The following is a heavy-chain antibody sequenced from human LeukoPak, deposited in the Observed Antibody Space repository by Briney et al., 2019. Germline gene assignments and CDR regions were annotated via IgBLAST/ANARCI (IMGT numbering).Heavy chain of an antibody. CDR2: INWNGGST. J-gene: IGHJ3*02. CDR3: ARRDIVVVPASILGAFDI. D-gene: IGHD2-2*02. Sequence: AGGSLRLSCAASGFTFDDYGMGWVRQAPGKGLEWVSGINWNGGSTGYADSVKGRFTISRDNAKNSLYLQMNSLRAEDTALYYCARRDIVVVPASILGAFDIWGQGTMVTVSS. CDR1: GFTFDDYG. V-gene: IGHV3-20*04.